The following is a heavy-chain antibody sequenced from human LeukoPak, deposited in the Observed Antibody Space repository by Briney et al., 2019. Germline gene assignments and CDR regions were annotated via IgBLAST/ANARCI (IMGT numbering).Heavy chain of an antibody. CDR3: TTDLWFGECGLDV. Sequence: KPGRFLRLSYAASGFTFSNAWMSWVRQAPGKGLEWVGRIKSKTDGATTDYVAPVQSRFTISRDDAKSTLYVQMTSLKTEDTAVYYCTTDLWFGECGLDVWGQGTTVLVSS. J-gene: IGHJ6*02. CDR2: IKSKTDGATT. CDR1: GFTFSNAW. V-gene: IGHV3-15*01. D-gene: IGHD3-10*01.